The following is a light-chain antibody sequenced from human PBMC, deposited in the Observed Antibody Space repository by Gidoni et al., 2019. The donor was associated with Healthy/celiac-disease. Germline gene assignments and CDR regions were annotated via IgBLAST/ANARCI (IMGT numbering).Light chain of an antibody. CDR3: QQYGSSPPIT. CDR1: QRVSSSY. V-gene: IGKV3-20*01. CDR2: GES. J-gene: IGKJ5*01. Sequence: EIVLTKSPGTLSLSPGESATLSCRASQRVSSSYVAWYQQKPGQAPRLLIYGESSRATGIPDRFSGSGSGTDFTLTISRLEPEDFAVYFCQQYGSSPPITFGQGTRLEIK.